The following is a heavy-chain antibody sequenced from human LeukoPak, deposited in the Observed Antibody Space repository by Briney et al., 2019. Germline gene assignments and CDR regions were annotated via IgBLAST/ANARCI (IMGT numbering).Heavy chain of an antibody. J-gene: IGHJ6*03. Sequence: GESLKISCKGSGYSFTSYWIGWVRQMPGKGLEWMGIIYPGDSDTRYSPSFQGQVTISADKSISTAYLQWSSLKASDTAMYYCARLWSSSSAYYYYYMDVWGKGTTVTVSS. CDR1: GYSFTSYW. V-gene: IGHV5-51*01. CDR3: ARLWSSSSAYYYYYMDV. CDR2: IYPGDSDT. D-gene: IGHD6-6*01.